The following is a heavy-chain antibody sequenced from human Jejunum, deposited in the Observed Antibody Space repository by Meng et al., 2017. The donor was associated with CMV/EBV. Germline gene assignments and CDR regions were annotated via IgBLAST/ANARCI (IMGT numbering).Heavy chain of an antibody. V-gene: IGHV3-7*01. D-gene: IGHD3-10*01. CDR3: ARDEGVLGWFDP. Sequence: SCAASGFTFSNYWMRWLRQSPGKGLEWVANIKQDGSEQYYVDSVKGRFAISRDNAKNSLDLQMNSLRAEDTAVCYCARDEGVLGWFDPWGQGTLVTVSS. J-gene: IGHJ5*02. CDR1: GFTFSNYW. CDR2: IKQDGSEQ.